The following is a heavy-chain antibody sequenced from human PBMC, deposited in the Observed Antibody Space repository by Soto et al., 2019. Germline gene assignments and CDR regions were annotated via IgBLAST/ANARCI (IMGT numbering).Heavy chain of an antibody. CDR1: GYTFTSYY. D-gene: IGHD2-15*01. Sequence: ASVKVSCKASGYTFTSYYMHWVRQAPGQGLEWMGIINPSGGSTSYAQKFQSRVTMTRDTSTSTVYMELSSLRSEDTAVYYCARDEGYCSGGSCYSYYYCGMDVWGQGTTVTVSS. CDR3: ARDEGYCSGGSCYSYYYCGMDV. CDR2: INPSGGST. V-gene: IGHV1-46*01. J-gene: IGHJ6*02.